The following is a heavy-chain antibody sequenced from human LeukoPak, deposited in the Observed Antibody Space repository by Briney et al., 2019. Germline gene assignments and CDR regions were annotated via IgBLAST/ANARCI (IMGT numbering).Heavy chain of an antibody. CDR1: GFTFRSYE. V-gene: IGHV3-48*03. D-gene: IGHD2-15*01. Sequence: GGSLRLSCAASGFTFRSYEMNWVRQAPGKGLEWVSFISSRGSTIYYADSVKGRFTISRDNAKNSLYLQMNSLRAEDTAVYYCARDSGLGYCSGGSCSFDYWGQGTLVTVSS. CDR3: ARDSGLGYCSGGSCSFDY. CDR2: ISSRGSTI. J-gene: IGHJ4*02.